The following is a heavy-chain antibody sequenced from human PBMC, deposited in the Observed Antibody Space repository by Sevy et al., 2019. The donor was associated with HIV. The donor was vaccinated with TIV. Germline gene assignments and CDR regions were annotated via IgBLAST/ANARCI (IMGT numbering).Heavy chain of an antibody. J-gene: IGHJ4*02. D-gene: IGHD3-16*01. V-gene: IGHV1-2*02. Sequence: ASLKVSCKASGYTFTGYYMHWVRQAPGQGLEWMGWINPNSGGTNYAQKFQGRVTMTRDTSISTAYMELSRLRSDDTAVYYCARVGGTRFGSSHFDYWGQGTLVTVSS. CDR1: GYTFTGYY. CDR3: ARVGGTRFGSSHFDY. CDR2: INPNSGGT.